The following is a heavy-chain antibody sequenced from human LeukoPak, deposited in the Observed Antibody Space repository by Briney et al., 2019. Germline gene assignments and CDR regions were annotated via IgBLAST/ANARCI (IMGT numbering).Heavy chain of an antibody. J-gene: IGHJ4*02. D-gene: IGHD5-18*01. V-gene: IGHV4-59*01. Sequence: SETLSLTCTVSGGSISSYYWSWIRQPPGKGLEWIGYIYYSGSTNCNPSLKSRVTISVDTSKNQFSLKLSSVTAADTAVYYCASGNVDTAMVFDYWGQGTLVTVSS. CDR3: ASGNVDTAMVFDY. CDR1: GGSISSYY. CDR2: IYYSGST.